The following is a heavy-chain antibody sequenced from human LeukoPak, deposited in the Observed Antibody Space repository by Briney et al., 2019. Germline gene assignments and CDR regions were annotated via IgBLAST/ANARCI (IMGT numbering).Heavy chain of an antibody. CDR3: ARVLGDGYYYGMDV. CDR1: GGSVSSSNYY. D-gene: IGHD2-21*02. CDR2: IYYSGST. Sequence: SETLSLTCTVSGGSVSSSNYYWSWIRQPPGKGLEWIGYIYYSGSTNYNPSLKSRITISADTSKNQFSLKLSSVTAADTAVYYCARVLGDGYYYGMDVWGQGTTVTVSS. V-gene: IGHV4-61*01. J-gene: IGHJ6*02.